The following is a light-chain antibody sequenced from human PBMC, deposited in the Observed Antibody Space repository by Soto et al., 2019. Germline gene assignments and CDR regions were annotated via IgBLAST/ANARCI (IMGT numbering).Light chain of an antibody. CDR1: SSDVGGYNY. V-gene: IGLV2-11*01. CDR2: DVT. Sequence: QSALTQPRSVSGSPGQSVTISCTGTSSDVGGYNYVSWYQQHPGKVPKLIIYDVTKRPSGVPDRFSASKSGNTASLTISGLQAGYEADYYCCSYAGSYTVVFGGGTQLTVL. J-gene: IGLJ2*01. CDR3: CSYAGSYTVV.